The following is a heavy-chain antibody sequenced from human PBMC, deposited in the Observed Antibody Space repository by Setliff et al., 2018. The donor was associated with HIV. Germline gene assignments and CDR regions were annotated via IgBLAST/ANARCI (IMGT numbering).Heavy chain of an antibody. V-gene: IGHV1-2*02. CDR1: GYTFTDYY. CDR3: ARGPVGGTVDY. Sequence: ASVKVSCKASGYTFTDYYMHWVRQAPGQGLEWMGWINPNTGATNYAQTFQGRVTVTRDTSIRTAYMDLSSLRSDDTALYYCARGPVGGTVDYWGQGTQVTVSS. J-gene: IGHJ4*02. D-gene: IGHD1-26*01. CDR2: INPNTGAT.